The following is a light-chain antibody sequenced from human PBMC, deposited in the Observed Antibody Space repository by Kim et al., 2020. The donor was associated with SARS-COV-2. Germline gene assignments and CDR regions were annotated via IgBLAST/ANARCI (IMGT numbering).Light chain of an antibody. J-gene: IGLJ2*01. CDR1: SLRSYY. Sequence: VAVGQTVRITCQGDSLRSYYAIWYQQKPGQAPILVIYGKNNRPSGIPDRFSGSSSGNTASLTITGTQAGDEADYYCNSRDSNDNVVFGGGTQLTVL. V-gene: IGLV3-19*01. CDR3: NSRDSNDNVV. CDR2: GKN.